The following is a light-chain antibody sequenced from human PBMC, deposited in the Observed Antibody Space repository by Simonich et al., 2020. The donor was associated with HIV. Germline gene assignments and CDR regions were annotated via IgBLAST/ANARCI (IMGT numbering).Light chain of an antibody. CDR1: QTLSYISNNKNY. Sequence: DIVMTQSPDSLAVSLGERAIINCKSSQTLSYISNNKNYLAWYQQKPGQPPKLLIYWASTREFGVPDRFSGSGSGTDFTLTISSLQAEDVAVYYCQQYYSTWTFGQGTKVEIK. V-gene: IGKV4-1*01. CDR2: WAS. J-gene: IGKJ1*01. CDR3: QQYYSTWT.